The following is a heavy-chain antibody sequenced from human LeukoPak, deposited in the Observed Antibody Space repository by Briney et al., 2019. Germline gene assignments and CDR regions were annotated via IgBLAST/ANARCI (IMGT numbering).Heavy chain of an antibody. D-gene: IGHD5-18*01. J-gene: IGHJ4*02. CDR1: GGTFSSYA. V-gene: IGHV1-69*06. CDR2: IIPIFGTA. CDR3: ARTLQLWLRSPFDY. Sequence: ASVKVSCKASGGTFSSYAISWVRQAPGQGLEWMGGIIPIFGTANYAQKFQGRVTITADKSTSTAYMELRSLRSDDTAVYYCARTLQLWLRSPFDYWGQGTLVTVSS.